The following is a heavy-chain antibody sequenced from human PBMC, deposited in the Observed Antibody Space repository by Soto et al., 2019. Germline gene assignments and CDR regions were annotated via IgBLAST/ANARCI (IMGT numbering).Heavy chain of an antibody. J-gene: IGHJ6*02. V-gene: IGHV4-59*08. CDR2: VYYTGGT. CDR1: SGPTRSHN. D-gene: IGHD1-26*01. CDR3: VRQGIDYLHGLVDV. Sequence: QVQVQQSGPRLVKPSETLSLTCTVSSGPTRSHNWGWIRQSPGRGLEWIGYVYYTGGTSYNPSLSRRVTISAQTSKNHISLTLSSVTAADTAIYYCVRQGIDYLHGLVDVWGQGTAVNVSS.